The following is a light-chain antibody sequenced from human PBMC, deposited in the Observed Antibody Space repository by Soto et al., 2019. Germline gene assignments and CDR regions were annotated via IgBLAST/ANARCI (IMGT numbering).Light chain of an antibody. Sequence: EIVLTQSPGTLSLSPGERATLSSRASKSFPSRSLAWYQQNPGLAPRLLISGTSNRAAGIPDRFSGSGSGTDFTLTISRLEPEDFAVYYCQQYDSSPRTFGQGTKVEIK. CDR2: GTS. V-gene: IGKV3-20*01. J-gene: IGKJ1*01. CDR3: QQYDSSPRT. CDR1: KSFPSRS.